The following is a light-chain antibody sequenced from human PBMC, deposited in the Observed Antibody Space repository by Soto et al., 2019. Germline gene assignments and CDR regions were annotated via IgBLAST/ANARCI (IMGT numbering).Light chain of an antibody. CDR3: CSYAGSYTLV. J-gene: IGLJ2*01. Sequence: QSALTQPRSVSGSPGQSVTISCTGTSCDVAYYNYVSWYQHHPGKAPQLMIYDVSKRPSGVPDRFSGSKSGNTASLTISGLQAEDGADYYCCSYAGSYTLVFGGGTKLTVL. V-gene: IGLV2-11*01. CDR2: DVS. CDR1: SCDVAYYNY.